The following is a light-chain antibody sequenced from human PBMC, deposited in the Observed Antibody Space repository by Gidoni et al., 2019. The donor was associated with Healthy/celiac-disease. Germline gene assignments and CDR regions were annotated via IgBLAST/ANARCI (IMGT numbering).Light chain of an antibody. CDR2: RNN. CDR1: STNVGNQE. CDR3: SAWDSSLSARV. J-gene: IGLJ2*01. Sequence: PTPPPSAVKGLRQTATRTCTRNSTNVGNQEAAWLQQHQGHPPKLLAYRNNNRPSGVSERLSASRSGNTASLTITGLQPEDEADYYCSAWDSSLSARVFGGGTKLTVL. V-gene: IGLV10-54*01.